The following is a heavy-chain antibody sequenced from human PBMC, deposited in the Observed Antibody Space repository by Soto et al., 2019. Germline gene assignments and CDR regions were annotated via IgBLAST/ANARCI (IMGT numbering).Heavy chain of an antibody. V-gene: IGHV1-2*04. CDR2: ISPNSGGT. Sequence: ASVKVSCKASGYTFTDYHVHWVRQAPGQGLEWMGWISPNSGGTTYAQKFQGWVTMTRDTSISTAYMELRRLKSDDPAVYYCARDRNGLAGYSYGMDVWGQGTTVTVSS. D-gene: IGHD3-9*01. CDR3: ARDRNGLAGYSYGMDV. CDR1: GYTFTDYH. J-gene: IGHJ6*02.